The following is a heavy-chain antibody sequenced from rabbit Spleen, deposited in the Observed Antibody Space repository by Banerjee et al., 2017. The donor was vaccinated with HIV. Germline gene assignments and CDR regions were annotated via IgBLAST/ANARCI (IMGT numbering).Heavy chain of an antibody. CDR1: GFSFSNKAV. J-gene: IGHJ3*01. D-gene: IGHD1-1*01. Sequence: QEQLLESGGGLVKPEGSLKLSCTASGFSFSNKAVMCWVRQAPGKGLEWIGCINSITGKTVYATWAKGRFTISRASATTVFLQMTSLTAADTATYFCARDLPDIIGWNFGFWGPGTLVTVS. CDR2: INSITGKT. CDR3: ARDLPDIIGWNFGF. V-gene: IGHV1S45*01.